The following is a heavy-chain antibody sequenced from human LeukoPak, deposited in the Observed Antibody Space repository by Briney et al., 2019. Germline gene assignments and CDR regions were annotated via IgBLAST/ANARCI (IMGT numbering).Heavy chain of an antibody. J-gene: IGHJ4*02. D-gene: IGHD3-22*01. CDR2: ISGSGGST. V-gene: IGHV3-23*01. CDR1: GFTFSSYA. CDR3: AKGPLSPYYYDSSGYFIGEADY. Sequence: GGSLRLSCAASGFTFSSYAMSWVRQAPGKGLEWVSAISGSGGSTYYADSVKGRFTISRDNSKNTLYLQMNSLRAEDTAVYYCAKGPLSPYYYDSSGYFIGEADYWGQGTLVTVSS.